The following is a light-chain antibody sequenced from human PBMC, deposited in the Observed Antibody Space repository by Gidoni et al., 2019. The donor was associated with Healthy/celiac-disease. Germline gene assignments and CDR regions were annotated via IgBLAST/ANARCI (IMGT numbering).Light chain of an antibody. J-gene: IGKJ3*01. CDR3: QQSYSTPFT. V-gene: IGKV1-39*01. CDR1: QSISSY. CDR2: AAS. Sequence: DIQMTQSPSSLSASVGDRVTITCRASQSISSYLNWYQQKPGKAPKLLIYAASSLQSGVPSRFRGRGSGTDVTLTISSLQPEDFATYYCQQSYSTPFTFGPGTKVDIK.